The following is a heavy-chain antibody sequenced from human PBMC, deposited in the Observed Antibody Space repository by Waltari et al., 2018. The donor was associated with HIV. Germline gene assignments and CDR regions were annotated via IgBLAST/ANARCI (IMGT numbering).Heavy chain of an antibody. CDR2: IYHSGST. Sequence: QVQLQESGPGLVKPSETLSLTCTVSGYSISSGYYWGWIRQPPGKGLEWIGSIYHSGSTDYNPSLKSLVTISVDTSKNQFSLKLSSVTAADTAVYYCARDRYSIRYYYYGRDVWGQGTTVTVSS. D-gene: IGHD4-4*01. CDR1: GYSISSGYY. J-gene: IGHJ6*02. CDR3: ARDRYSIRYYYYGRDV. V-gene: IGHV4-38-2*02.